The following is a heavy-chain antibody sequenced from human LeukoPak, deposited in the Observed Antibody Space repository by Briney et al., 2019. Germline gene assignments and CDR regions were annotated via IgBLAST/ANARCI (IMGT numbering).Heavy chain of an antibody. CDR2: INPNSGGT. Sequence: ASVKVSCKASGYTFTGYDMHWVRQAPGQGLEWMGWINPNSGGTNYAQKFQGRVTMTRDTSISTAYMELSRLRSDDTAVYYCARGGRENYYGSGSYIYYFDYWGQGTLVTVSS. J-gene: IGHJ4*02. D-gene: IGHD3-10*01. CDR1: GYTFTGYD. CDR3: ARGGRENYYGSGSYIYYFDY. V-gene: IGHV1-2*02.